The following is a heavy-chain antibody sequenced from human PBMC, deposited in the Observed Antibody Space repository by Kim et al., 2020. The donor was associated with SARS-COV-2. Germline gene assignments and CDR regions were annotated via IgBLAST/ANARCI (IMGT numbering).Heavy chain of an antibody. J-gene: IGHJ4*03. D-gene: IGHD5-12*01. CDR3: ARPNGNNYVRFFDY. CDR1: SGSISSSSYY. CDR2: IYSGGST. Sequence: SETLSLTCTVSSGSISSSSYYWAWIRQAPGKGLEWIGSIYSGGSTYYNLSLKSRITISVDTSQNQFFLRLASVTAADTAVYSCARPNGNNYVRFFDYWG. V-gene: IGHV4-39*01.